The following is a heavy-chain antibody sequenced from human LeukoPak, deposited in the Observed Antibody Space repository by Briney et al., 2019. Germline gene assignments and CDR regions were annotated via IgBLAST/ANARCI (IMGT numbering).Heavy chain of an antibody. CDR1: GFTFSSYS. V-gene: IGHV3-21*01. CDR3: AKEVYDFWSGYYTGMVDY. D-gene: IGHD3-3*01. J-gene: IGHJ4*02. CDR2: ISSSSSYI. Sequence: GGSLRLSCAASGFTFSSYSMNWVRQAPGKGLEWVSSISSSSSYIYYADSVKGRFTISRDNSKNTLYLQMNSLRAEDTAVYYCAKEVYDFWSGYYTGMVDYWGQGTLVTVSS.